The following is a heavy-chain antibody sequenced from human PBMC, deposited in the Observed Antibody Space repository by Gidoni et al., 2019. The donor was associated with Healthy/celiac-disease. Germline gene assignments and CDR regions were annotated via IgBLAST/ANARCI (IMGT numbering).Heavy chain of an antibody. CDR2: ISWNSGSI. V-gene: IGHV3-9*01. CDR3: AKDFSSVDFWSGYYTGPFDY. CDR1: GFTFDDYA. Sequence: EVQLVESGGGLVQPGRSLRLSCAASGFTFDDYAMHWVRQAPGKGLEWVSGISWNSGSIGYADSVKGRFTISRDNAKNSLYLQMNSLRAEDTALYYCAKDFSSVDFWSGYYTGPFDYWGQGTLVTVSS. D-gene: IGHD3-3*01. J-gene: IGHJ4*02.